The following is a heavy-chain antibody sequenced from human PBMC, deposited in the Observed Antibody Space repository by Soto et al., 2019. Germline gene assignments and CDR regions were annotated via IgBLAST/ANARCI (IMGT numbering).Heavy chain of an antibody. D-gene: IGHD3-16*02. CDR3: AREGRFRKDYIWGSYRSNAFDI. V-gene: IGHV3-64*01. J-gene: IGHJ3*02. Sequence: PGGSLRLSCAASGFTSSSYAMHWVRQAPGKGLEYVSAISSNGGSTYYANSVKGRFTISRDNSKNTLYLQMGSLRAEDMAVYYCAREGRFRKDYIWGSYRSNAFDIWGQGTMVTVS. CDR2: ISSNGGST. CDR1: GFTSSSYA.